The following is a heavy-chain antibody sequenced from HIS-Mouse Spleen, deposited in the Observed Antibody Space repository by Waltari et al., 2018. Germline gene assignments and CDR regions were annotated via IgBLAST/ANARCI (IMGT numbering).Heavy chain of an antibody. Sequence: QVQLVESGGGVVQPGRSLGLSCAASGFTFSSYARHGVRQAPGKGLEWVAVISYDGSNKYYADSVKGRFTISRDNSKNTLYLQMNSLRAEDTAVYYCARGMYSSSWLSPADDAFDIWGQGTMVTVSS. V-gene: IGHV3-30-3*01. D-gene: IGHD6-6*01. CDR3: ARGMYSSSWLSPADDAFDI. J-gene: IGHJ3*02. CDR1: GFTFSSYA. CDR2: ISYDGSNK.